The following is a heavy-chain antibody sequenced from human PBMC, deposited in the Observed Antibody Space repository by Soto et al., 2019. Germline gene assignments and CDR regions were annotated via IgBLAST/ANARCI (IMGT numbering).Heavy chain of an antibody. CDR2: MNPNSGNT. D-gene: IGHD3-9*01. V-gene: IGHV1-8*01. CDR1: GYTFTSYD. J-gene: IGHJ5*02. Sequence: ASVKVSCKASGYTFTSYDINWVRQATGQGLEWMGWMNPNSGNTGYAQKFQGRVTMTRNTSISTAYMELSSLRSEDTAVYYCARDNVLRYFDWSHSGFDPWGQGTLVTVSS. CDR3: ARDNVLRYFDWSHSGFDP.